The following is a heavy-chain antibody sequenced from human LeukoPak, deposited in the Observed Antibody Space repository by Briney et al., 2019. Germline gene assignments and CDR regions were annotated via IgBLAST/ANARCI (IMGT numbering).Heavy chain of an antibody. Sequence: SETLSLTCTVSGGSISSGSYYWSWIRQPAGKGLEWIGRIYTSGSTNYNPSLKSRVTISVDTSKNQFSLKLSSVTAADTAVYYCARGSGSPRRYYYYYMDVWGKGTTVTVSS. J-gene: IGHJ6*03. CDR3: ARGSGSPRRYYYYYMDV. V-gene: IGHV4-61*02. CDR1: GGSISSGSYY. D-gene: IGHD1-26*01. CDR2: IYTSGST.